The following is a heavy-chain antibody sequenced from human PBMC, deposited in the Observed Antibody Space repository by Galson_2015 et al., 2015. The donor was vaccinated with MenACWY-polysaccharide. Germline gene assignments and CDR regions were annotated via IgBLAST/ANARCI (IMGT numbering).Heavy chain of an antibody. V-gene: IGHV3-74*01. CDR1: GFTFSSHW. CDR3: ARDCVDVPVIEAHTIFDY. CDR2: INNDTSDI. J-gene: IGHJ4*02. D-gene: IGHD2-2*01. Sequence: SLRLSCAASGFTFSSHWMHWVRHAPGEGRGWVARINNDTSDINYADTVKGRVTISRDKATNTVYLEMNSLRAEDTAIYFWARDCVDVPVIEAHTIFDYWGQGVLVTVSS.